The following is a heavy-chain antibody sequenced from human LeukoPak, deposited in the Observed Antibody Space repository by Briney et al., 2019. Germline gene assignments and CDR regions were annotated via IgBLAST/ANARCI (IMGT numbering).Heavy chain of an antibody. CDR3: AKDWNYYGSGSYL. Sequence: GGSLRLSCAASGFTFSSNAMSWVRQAPGKGLEWVSAISGSGGSTYYADSVKGRFTISRDNSKNTLYLQMNSLRAEDTAVYYCAKDWNYYGSGSYLWGQGTLVTVSS. J-gene: IGHJ4*02. V-gene: IGHV3-23*01. CDR1: GFTFSSNA. D-gene: IGHD3-10*01. CDR2: ISGSGGST.